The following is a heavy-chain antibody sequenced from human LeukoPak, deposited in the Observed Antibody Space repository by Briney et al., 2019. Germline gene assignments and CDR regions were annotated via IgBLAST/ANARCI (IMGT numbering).Heavy chain of an antibody. CDR2: ISRRDDYT. Sequence: GGSLRLSCAASGFTFSSYAMSWVRQAPGKGLEWVSVISRRDDYTYYADSVKGRFTITRDNSKNTLYLQMNTLRAEDTAVYYCANDYRSGSFHDFWGQGTLVTVSS. D-gene: IGHD3-10*01. CDR3: ANDYRSGSFHDF. V-gene: IGHV3-23*01. CDR1: GFTFSSYA. J-gene: IGHJ4*02.